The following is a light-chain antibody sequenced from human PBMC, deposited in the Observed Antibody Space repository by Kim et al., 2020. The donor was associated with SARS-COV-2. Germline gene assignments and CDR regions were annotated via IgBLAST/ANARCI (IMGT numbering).Light chain of an antibody. CDR1: QSVNDN. J-gene: IGKJ1*01. CDR2: DAS. CDR3: QQYNKWPRT. V-gene: IGKV3-15*01. Sequence: VSPGERATPSCSASQSVNDNLAWYQQKPGQAPRLLIYDASTRATGIPARFSGSGSGTEFTLTISSLQSEDFAVYYCQQYNKWPRTFGRGTKVDIK.